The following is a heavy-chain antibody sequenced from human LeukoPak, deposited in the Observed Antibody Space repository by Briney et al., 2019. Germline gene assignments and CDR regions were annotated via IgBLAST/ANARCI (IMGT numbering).Heavy chain of an antibody. CDR1: GFTFSGSA. CDR3: TRPRPGGDGYNFDY. J-gene: IGHJ4*02. CDR2: IRSKAHSYAT. D-gene: IGHD5-24*01. V-gene: IGHV3-73*01. Sequence: GGSLRLSCAASGFTFSGSAMHWVPQASGKGLEWVGRIRSKAHSYATAYAASVKGRFTISRDDSKNTAYLQMNSLKTEDTAVYYCTRPRPGGDGYNFDYWGQGTLVTVSS.